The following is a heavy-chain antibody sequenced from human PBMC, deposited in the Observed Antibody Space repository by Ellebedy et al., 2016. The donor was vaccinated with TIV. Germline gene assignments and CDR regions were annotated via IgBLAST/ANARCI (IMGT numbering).Heavy chain of an antibody. V-gene: IGHV5-51*01. CDR3: ARTRDSSGQGQAFDI. Sequence: GGSLRLSXKGSGYSFTSYWIGWVRQMPGKGLEWMGIIYPGDSDTRYSPSFQGQVTISADKSISTAYLQWSSLKASDTAMYYCARTRDSSGQGQAFDIWGQGTMVTVSS. D-gene: IGHD6-19*01. J-gene: IGHJ3*02. CDR1: GYSFTSYW. CDR2: IYPGDSDT.